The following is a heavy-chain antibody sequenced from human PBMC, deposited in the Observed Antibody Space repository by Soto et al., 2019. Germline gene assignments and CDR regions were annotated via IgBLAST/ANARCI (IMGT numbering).Heavy chain of an antibody. D-gene: IGHD2-15*01. J-gene: IGHJ6*02. V-gene: IGHV5-10-1*01. CDR2: IDPSDSYT. Sequence: GESLKISCKGSGYSFTSYLISWVRQMPVKGLEWMGRIDPSDSYTNYSPSFQGHVTISADKSISTAYLQWSSLKASDTAMYYCARLGCSGGSCHVYYYYGMDVLGQRTTVTGSS. CDR1: GYSFTSYL. CDR3: ARLGCSGGSCHVYYYYGMDV.